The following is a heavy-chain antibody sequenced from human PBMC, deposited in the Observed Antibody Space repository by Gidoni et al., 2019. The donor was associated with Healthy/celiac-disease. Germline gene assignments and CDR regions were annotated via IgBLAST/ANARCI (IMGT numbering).Heavy chain of an antibody. CDR1: GFTFSSYA. J-gene: IGHJ3*02. CDR2: ISYDGSNK. V-gene: IGHV3-30-3*01. Sequence: GFTFSSYAMHWVRQAPGKGLEWVAVISYDGSNKYYADSVKGRFTISRDNSKITLYLQMNSLRAEDTAVYYCARSLLPTEKYYDSSVPGAFDIWGQGTMVTVSS. D-gene: IGHD3-22*01. CDR3: ARSLLPTEKYYDSSVPGAFDI.